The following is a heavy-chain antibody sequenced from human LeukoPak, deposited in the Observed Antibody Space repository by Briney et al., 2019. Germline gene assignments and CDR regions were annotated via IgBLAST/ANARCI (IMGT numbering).Heavy chain of an antibody. CDR2: IYYSGST. CDR1: GGSISSSSYY. Sequence: PSETLSLTCTVSGGSISSSSYYWGWIRQPPGKGLEWIGSIYYSGSTYYNPSLKSRVTISVDTSKNQFSLKLSSVTAADTAVYYCAREGMLIYYDSSGYPGDAFDIWGQGTMVTVSS. D-gene: IGHD3-22*01. V-gene: IGHV4-39*07. CDR3: AREGMLIYYDSSGYPGDAFDI. J-gene: IGHJ3*02.